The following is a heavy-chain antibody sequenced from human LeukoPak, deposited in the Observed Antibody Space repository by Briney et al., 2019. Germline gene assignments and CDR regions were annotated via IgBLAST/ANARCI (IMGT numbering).Heavy chain of an antibody. CDR1: GGSISSGGYY. CDR2: IYHSGST. D-gene: IGHD3-16*01. Sequence: SQTLSLTCTVSGGSISSGGYYWSWIRQPPGKGLEWIGYIYHSGSTYYNPSLKSRVTISVDMSRNQLSLLLTSVTAADTAVYYCARQTFGVLYFDSWAWEPWSSSPQ. V-gene: IGHV4-30-2*01. CDR3: ARQTFGVLYFDS. J-gene: IGHJ4*02.